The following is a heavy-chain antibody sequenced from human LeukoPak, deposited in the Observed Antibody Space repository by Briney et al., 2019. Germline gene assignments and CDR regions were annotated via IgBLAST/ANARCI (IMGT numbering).Heavy chain of an antibody. V-gene: IGHV3-48*01. J-gene: IGHJ4*02. Sequence: GGSLRLSCAAPGVTFSSYSMNWVRQAPGKGLEWVSYISSSSSTIYYADSVKARFTISRDNAKNSLYLQMNSLRAEDTAVYYCARDGQWELKEGWGQGTLVTVSS. CDR2: ISSSSSTI. CDR3: ARDGQWELKEG. D-gene: IGHD1-26*01. CDR1: GVTFSSYS.